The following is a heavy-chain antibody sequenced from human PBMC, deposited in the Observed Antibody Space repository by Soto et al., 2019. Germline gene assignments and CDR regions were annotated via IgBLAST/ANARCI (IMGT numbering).Heavy chain of an antibody. V-gene: IGHV1-69*13. CDR2: IIPIFGTA. D-gene: IGHD3-22*01. J-gene: IGHJ6*02. CDR3: ARLIGVVITNYYYGMDV. CDR1: GGTFSSYA. Sequence: SVKVSCKASGGTFSSYAISWVRQAPGQGLEWMGGIIPIFGTANYAQKFQGRVTITADESTSTAYMELSSLRSEDTAVYYCARLIGVVITNYYYGMDVWGQGTTVTVSS.